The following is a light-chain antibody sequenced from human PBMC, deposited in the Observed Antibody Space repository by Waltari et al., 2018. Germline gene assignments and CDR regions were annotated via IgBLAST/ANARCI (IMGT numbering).Light chain of an antibody. V-gene: IGLV2-11*01. CDR1: SRAFGVYNY. Sequence: QSALTQPRSVSGSPRQSVTISCTGTSRAFGVYNYVPWYQQHPGKAPQLMIYDVAKRPSGVPDRFSGSKSDNTASRTISGLQAEDEADYYCCSYAGSYSWVFGGGTKLTVL. J-gene: IGLJ3*02. CDR2: DVA. CDR3: CSYAGSYSWV.